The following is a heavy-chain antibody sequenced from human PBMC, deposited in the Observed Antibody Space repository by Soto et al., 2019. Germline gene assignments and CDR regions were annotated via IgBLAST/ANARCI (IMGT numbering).Heavy chain of an antibody. D-gene: IGHD6-13*01. J-gene: IGHJ6*02. CDR2: HRNKANSYTT. Sequence: PGGSLRLSCVASGFTFSDHYMDWVRQAPGKGLEWVGRHRNKANSYTTEYAASVKDRFTISRDDSKNSLYLQMNSLETEDTAVYYCVRGSSRFQDPLYYYALDVWGQGTTVTVSS. CDR1: GFTFSDHY. CDR3: VRGSSRFQDPLYYYALDV. V-gene: IGHV3-72*01.